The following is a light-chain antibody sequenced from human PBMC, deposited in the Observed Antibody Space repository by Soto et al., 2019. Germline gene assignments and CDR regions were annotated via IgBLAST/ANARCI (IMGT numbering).Light chain of an antibody. J-gene: IGLJ1*01. CDR3: ATWDDSLNAYV. V-gene: IGLV1-44*01. CDR1: RSNIGSNT. CDR2: SNN. Sequence: QSVLTQPPSASGTPGQRVTISCSGSRSNIGSNTVNWYQQLPGTAPKLLIYSNNQRPSGVPDRFSGSKSGTSASLAVSGLQSEDEADYCCATWDDSLNAYVFGTGTKLTVL.